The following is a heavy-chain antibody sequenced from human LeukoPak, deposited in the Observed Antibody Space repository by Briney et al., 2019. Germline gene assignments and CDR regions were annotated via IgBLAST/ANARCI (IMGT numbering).Heavy chain of an antibody. CDR1: GGSISSYY. D-gene: IGHD3-3*01. CDR3: ARAHVTIFDSWFDP. J-gene: IGHJ5*02. V-gene: IGHV4-59*01. CDR2: IYYSGST. Sequence: SETLSLTCTVSGGSISSYYWSWIRQPPGKGLEWIGYIYYSGSTNYSPSLKSRVTISVDTSKNQFSLKLSSVTAADTAVYYCARAHVTIFDSWFDPWGQGTLVTVSS.